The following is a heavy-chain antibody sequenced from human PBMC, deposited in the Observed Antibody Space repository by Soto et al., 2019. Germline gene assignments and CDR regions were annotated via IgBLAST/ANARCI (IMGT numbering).Heavy chain of an antibody. CDR1: GGSISSGGYS. D-gene: IGHD4-17*01. J-gene: IGHJ4*02. V-gene: IGHV4-30-2*01. CDR2: IYHSGST. CDR3: ARGYGEDPNFDY. Sequence: PSETLSLTCAVSGGSISSGGYSWSWIRQPPGKGLEWIGYIYHSGSTYYNPSLKSRVTISVDRSKNQFSLKLSSVTAADTAVYYCARGYGEDPNFDYWGQGTQVTVSS.